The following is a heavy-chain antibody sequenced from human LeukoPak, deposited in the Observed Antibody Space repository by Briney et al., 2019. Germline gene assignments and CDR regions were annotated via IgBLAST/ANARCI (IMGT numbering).Heavy chain of an antibody. CDR3: ARDPAYDSSIGAFDI. CDR1: GGSISSGGYY. Sequence: PSETLSLTCTVSGGSISSGGYYWSWIRQHPGKGLEWIGYIYYSGSTYYNPSLKSRVTISVDTSKNQFSLKLSSVTAADTAVYYCARDPAYDSSIGAFDIWGQGTMVTVSS. D-gene: IGHD3-22*01. J-gene: IGHJ3*02. CDR2: IYYSGST. V-gene: IGHV4-31*03.